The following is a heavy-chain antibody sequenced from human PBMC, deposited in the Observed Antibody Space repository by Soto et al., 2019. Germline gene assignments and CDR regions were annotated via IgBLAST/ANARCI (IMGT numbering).Heavy chain of an antibody. J-gene: IGHJ5*02. V-gene: IGHV5-10-1*01. CDR1: GYSFTSYW. CDR2: SDPSDSYA. D-gene: IGHD2-15*01. CDR3: ARRYCRGARGYSPWFAP. Sequence: GESLKISGKGSGYSFTSYWISWVRQRPGKGLERMVRSDPSDSYANYSPSFQGHVTISADKSIITAYLQWSSLKASDTAMYYCARRYCRGARGYSPWFAPWGQGTLVTVSS.